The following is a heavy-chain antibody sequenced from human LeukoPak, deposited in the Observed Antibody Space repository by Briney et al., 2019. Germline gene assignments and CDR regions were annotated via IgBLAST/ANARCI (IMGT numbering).Heavy chain of an antibody. J-gene: IGHJ4*02. V-gene: IGHV3-21*04. CDR1: GFTFSSYS. Sequence: TGGSLRLSCAASGFTFSSYSMNWVRQAPGKGLEWVSSISSSSSYIYYADSVKGRFTISRDNSKNTLYLQMNSLRAEDTAVYYCANLYYYDSSGYYYDYWGQGTLVTVSS. CDR2: ISSSSSYI. CDR3: ANLYYYDSSGYYYDY. D-gene: IGHD3-22*01.